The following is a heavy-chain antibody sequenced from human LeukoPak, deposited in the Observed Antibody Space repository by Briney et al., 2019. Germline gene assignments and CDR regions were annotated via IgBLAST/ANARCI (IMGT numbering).Heavy chain of an antibody. CDR2: INGDGSRT. CDR3: ARGRLGAYFFDY. Sequence: GGSLRLSCAASGFTFSSDWMHWVRQAPGKGLVWVSRINGDGSRTNYADSVKGRFTISRDNAKNTLYLQMNSLRAEDTAVYYCARGRLGAYFFDYWGQGTLVTVSS. J-gene: IGHJ4*02. V-gene: IGHV3-74*01. CDR1: GFTFSSDW. D-gene: IGHD6-19*01.